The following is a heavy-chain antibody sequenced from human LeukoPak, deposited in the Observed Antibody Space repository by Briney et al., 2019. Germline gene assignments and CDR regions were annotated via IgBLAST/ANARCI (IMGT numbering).Heavy chain of an antibody. D-gene: IGHD3-9*01. CDR1: GFTFSSYA. Sequence: GRSLRLSCAASGFTFSSYAMHWVRQAPGKGLEWVAVISYDGGNKYYADSVKGRFTISRDNSKNTLYLQMNSLRAEDTAVYYCARQLRYFDGDIDYWGQGTLVTVSS. CDR3: ARQLRYFDGDIDY. J-gene: IGHJ4*02. CDR2: ISYDGGNK. V-gene: IGHV3-30-3*01.